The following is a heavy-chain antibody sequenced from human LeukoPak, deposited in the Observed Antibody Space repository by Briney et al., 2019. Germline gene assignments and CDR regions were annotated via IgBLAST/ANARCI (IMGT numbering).Heavy chain of an antibody. V-gene: IGHV3-21*01. CDR3: ARGGEYSSSSLWY. D-gene: IGHD6-6*01. Sequence: PGGSLRLSCAASGFTFSSYSMNWVRQAPGKGLEWVSSISSSSSYIYYADSVKGRFTISRDNSKNTLYLQMGSLRAEDMAVYYCARGGEYSSSSLWYWGQGTLVTVSS. J-gene: IGHJ4*02. CDR1: GFTFSSYS. CDR2: ISSSSSYI.